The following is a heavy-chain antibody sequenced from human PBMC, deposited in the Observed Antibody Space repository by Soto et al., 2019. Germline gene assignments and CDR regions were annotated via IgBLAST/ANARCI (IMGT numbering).Heavy chain of an antibody. Sequence: QVQLVQSGAEVKKPGASVKVSCKASGYTFTSYYMHWVRQAPGQGLEWMGIINPSGGSTSYAQKFQGSVTMTRDTSTSTDYMELSSLRSEDTAVYYCAREIVVLVAAPPGGMDVWGQGTTVTVSS. D-gene: IGHD2-15*01. V-gene: IGHV1-46*01. J-gene: IGHJ6*02. CDR1: GYTFTSYY. CDR3: AREIVVLVAAPPGGMDV. CDR2: INPSGGST.